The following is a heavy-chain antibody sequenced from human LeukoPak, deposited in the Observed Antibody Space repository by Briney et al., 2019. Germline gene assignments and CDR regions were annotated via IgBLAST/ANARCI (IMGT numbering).Heavy chain of an antibody. CDR3: AKDPTVTTFNWFDP. CDR1: GFTFSSYA. J-gene: IGHJ5*02. D-gene: IGHD4-17*01. V-gene: IGHV3-23*01. Sequence: GGSLRLSCAASGFTFSSYAMSWVRQAPGKGLEWVSAISGSGGSTYYADSVRGRFTISGDNSKNTLYLQMNSLRAEDTAVYYCAKDPTVTTFNWFDPWGQGTLVTVSS. CDR2: ISGSGGST.